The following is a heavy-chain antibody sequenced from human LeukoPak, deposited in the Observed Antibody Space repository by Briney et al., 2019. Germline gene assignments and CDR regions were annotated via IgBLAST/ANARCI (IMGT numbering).Heavy chain of an antibody. CDR3: ARDNSVRDEAWWFNP. J-gene: IGHJ5*02. V-gene: IGHV1-46*01. CDR2: ISPSGGST. CDR1: GYTFTSNY. D-gene: IGHD5-24*01. Sequence: GASAKVSCKAFGYTFTSNYMRWVRQAPGQGPEWMGVISPSGGSTTYAQKFQGGVTLTRDMSTSTDYLELSSLRSEDTAVYYCARDNSVRDEAWWFNPWGQGTLVTVSS.